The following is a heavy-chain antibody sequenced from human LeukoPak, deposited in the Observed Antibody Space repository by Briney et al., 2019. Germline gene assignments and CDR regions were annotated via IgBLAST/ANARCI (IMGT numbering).Heavy chain of an antibody. Sequence: GGSLRLSCAASGFTFSSYAMSWVRQAPGKGLEWVSAISGSGGSTYYADSVKGRFTISRDNSKNTLYLQMNSLRAEDTAVCYCAKLPRGYCSSTSCSYFDYWGQGTLVTVSS. V-gene: IGHV3-23*01. D-gene: IGHD2-2*01. CDR1: GFTFSSYA. CDR2: ISGSGGST. CDR3: AKLPRGYCSSTSCSYFDY. J-gene: IGHJ4*02.